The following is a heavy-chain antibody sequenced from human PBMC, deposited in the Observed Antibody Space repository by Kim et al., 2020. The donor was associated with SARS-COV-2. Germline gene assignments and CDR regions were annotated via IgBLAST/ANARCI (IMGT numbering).Heavy chain of an antibody. V-gene: IGHV6-1*01. D-gene: IGHD3-16*02. CDR2: WYS. J-gene: IGHJ4*02. Sequence: WYSDYAVAVKSRITINPDTSKNQFSLQLNSVTPDDTAVYYCARDRYFFDYWGQGTLVTVSS. CDR3: ARDRYFFDY.